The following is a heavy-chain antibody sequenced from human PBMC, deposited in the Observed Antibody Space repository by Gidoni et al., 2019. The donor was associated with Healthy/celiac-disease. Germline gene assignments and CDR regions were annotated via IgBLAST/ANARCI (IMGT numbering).Heavy chain of an antibody. CDR2: ISYDGSNK. Sequence: QVQLVESGGGVVQPGRSLRLSCAASGFTFSSYAMHWVRQAPGKGLEWVAVISYDGSNKYYADSVKGRFTISRDNSKNTLYLQMNSLRAEDTAVYYCARDLSGYSSSWQLDYWGQGTLVTVSS. D-gene: IGHD6-13*01. J-gene: IGHJ4*02. CDR1: GFTFSSYA. V-gene: IGHV3-30-3*01. CDR3: ARDLSGYSSSWQLDY.